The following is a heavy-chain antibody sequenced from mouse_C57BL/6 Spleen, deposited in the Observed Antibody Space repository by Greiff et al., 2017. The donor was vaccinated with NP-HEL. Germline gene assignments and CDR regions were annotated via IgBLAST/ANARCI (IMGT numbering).Heavy chain of an antibody. Sequence: QVQLQQPGAELVKPGASVKLSCKASGYTFTSYWMQWVKQRPGQGLEWIGEIDPSDSYTNYNQKFKGKATLTVDTSSSTAYMQLSSLTSEDFAVYYCAKGSSGYAMDYWGQGTSVTVSS. D-gene: IGHD3-2*02. V-gene: IGHV1-50*01. CDR3: AKGSSGYAMDY. CDR2: IDPSDSYT. J-gene: IGHJ4*01. CDR1: GYTFTSYW.